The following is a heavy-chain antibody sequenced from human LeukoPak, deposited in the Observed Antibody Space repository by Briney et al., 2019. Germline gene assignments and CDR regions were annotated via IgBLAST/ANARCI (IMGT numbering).Heavy chain of an antibody. J-gene: IGHJ4*02. CDR2: INSDGSST. V-gene: IGHV3-74*01. Sequence: QPGGSLRLSCAASGFTFSSYWMHWVRQAPGKGLVWVSRINSDGSSTSYADSVKGRFTISRDNAKNSLYLQMDSLRAEDTAVYYCAREEYDYGGNSVPLSLDYWGQGTLVTVSS. D-gene: IGHD4-23*01. CDR1: GFTFSSYW. CDR3: AREEYDYGGNSVPLSLDY.